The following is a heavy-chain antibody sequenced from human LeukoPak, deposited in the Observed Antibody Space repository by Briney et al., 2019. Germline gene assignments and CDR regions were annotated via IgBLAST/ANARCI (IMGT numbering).Heavy chain of an antibody. V-gene: IGHV1-2*02. Sequence: ASVKVSCKASGCTFTGYYMHWVRQAPGRGLEWMGWINPNSGGTNYAQKFQGRVTMTRDTSISTAYMELSRLRSDDTAVYYCAREGGGNSGWFDPWGQGTLVTVSS. CDR1: GCTFTGYY. CDR2: INPNSGGT. J-gene: IGHJ5*02. D-gene: IGHD4-23*01. CDR3: AREGGGNSGWFDP.